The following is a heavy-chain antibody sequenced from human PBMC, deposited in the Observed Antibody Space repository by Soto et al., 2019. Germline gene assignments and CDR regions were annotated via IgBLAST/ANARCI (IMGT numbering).Heavy chain of an antibody. J-gene: IGHJ4*02. V-gene: IGHV3-23*01. Sequence: EVQLLESGGGLVQPGGSLSISCAASGFTFSSYAMSWVRQAPGKGLECLSTISGSGGSAYYADSVKGRFTITRDNSKNTLHLQMNSLRAEDTAVYYCAQASDYDDILTGLHWGPVTLVTVSA. CDR1: GFTFSSYA. D-gene: IGHD3-9*01. CDR3: AQASDYDDILTGLH. CDR2: ISGSGGSA.